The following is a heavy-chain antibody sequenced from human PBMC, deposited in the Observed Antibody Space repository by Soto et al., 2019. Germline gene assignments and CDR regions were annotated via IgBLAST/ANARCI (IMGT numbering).Heavy chain of an antibody. CDR1: RGSVCIYV. CDR3: ARGGAARTPYYYYYGMDV. Sequence: PSGCLALTRALCRGSVCIYVWSVFRKXKGKGLEWIGYIYYSGSTNYNPSLKSRVTISVDTSKNQFSLKLSSVTAADTAVYYCARGGAARTPYYYYYGMDVWGQGTTVTVSS. J-gene: IGHJ6*02. CDR2: IYYSGST. D-gene: IGHD6-6*01. V-gene: IGHV4-59*02.